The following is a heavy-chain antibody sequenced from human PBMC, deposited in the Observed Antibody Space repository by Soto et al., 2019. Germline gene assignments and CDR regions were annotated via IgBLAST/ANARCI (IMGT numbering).Heavy chain of an antibody. Sequence: QVQLVESGGGLVKPGGSLRLSCVASGFSFSDHYMSWVRQAPGQGLEWLSYISGGGDSMNYADSVRGRFIISRDNAKKSLFLQLNCLRAEDTAMYFCARGGGTFYRHWGQGALVIVSS. V-gene: IGHV3-11*01. CDR1: GFSFSDHY. D-gene: IGHD1-26*01. J-gene: IGHJ4*02. CDR3: ARGGGTFYRH. CDR2: ISGGGDSM.